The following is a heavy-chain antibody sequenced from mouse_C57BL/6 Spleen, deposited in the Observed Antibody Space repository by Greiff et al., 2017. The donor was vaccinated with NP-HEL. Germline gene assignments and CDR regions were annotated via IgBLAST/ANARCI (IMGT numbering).Heavy chain of an antibody. J-gene: IGHJ3*01. CDR3: AREPLY. CDR1: GYTFTSYW. CDR2: IDPSDSYT. Sequence: VQLQQSGAELVRPGTSVKLSCKASGYTFTSYWMHWVKQRPGQGLEWIGVIDPSDSYTNYNQKFKGKATLTVDTSSSTAYMQLSSLTSEDSAVYYCAREPLYWGQGTLVTVSA. V-gene: IGHV1-59*01.